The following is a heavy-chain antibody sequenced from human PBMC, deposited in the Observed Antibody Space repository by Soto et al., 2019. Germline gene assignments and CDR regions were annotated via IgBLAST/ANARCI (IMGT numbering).Heavy chain of an antibody. CDR1: GFTVSSNY. CDR3: ARDLRMRGGAAAGTD. Sequence: EVQLVESGGGLVQPGGSLRLSCAASGFTVSSNYMSWVRQAPGKGLEWVSVIYSGGSTYYADSVKGRFTISRDNSKNTLYLQMNSLRAEDTGVYYCARDLRMRGGAAAGTDWGQGTLVTVSS. J-gene: IGHJ4*02. D-gene: IGHD6-13*01. V-gene: IGHV3-66*01. CDR2: IYSGGST.